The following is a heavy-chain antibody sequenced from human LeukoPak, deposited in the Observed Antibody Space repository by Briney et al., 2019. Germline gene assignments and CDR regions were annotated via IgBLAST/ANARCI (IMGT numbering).Heavy chain of an antibody. CDR2: INYSGSA. CDR3: ARVTFGGVLVAQHY. V-gene: IGHV4-34*01. D-gene: IGHD3-16*02. Sequence: SETLSLTCAVSGLSFSGYDWSWIRQPPGKGLEWIGEINYSGSANYNESLRSRASVSLDRSKNQFLLSLASVDAADTAVYFCARVTFGGVLVAQHYWGQGTLVTVSS. J-gene: IGHJ4*02. CDR1: GLSFSGYD.